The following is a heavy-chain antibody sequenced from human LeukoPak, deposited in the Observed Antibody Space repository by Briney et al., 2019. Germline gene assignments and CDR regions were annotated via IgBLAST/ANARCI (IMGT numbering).Heavy chain of an antibody. CDR2: IYYSGST. CDR1: GGSISSGGYY. V-gene: IGHV4-31*03. CDR3: ARDAAMMGRNWFDP. J-gene: IGHJ5*02. Sequence: SETLSLTCTVSGGSISSGGYYWRWLRQHPGKGLEWIGYIYYSGSTYYNPSLKSRVTISVDTSKNQFSLKLSSVTAADTAVYYCARDAAMMGRNWFDPWGQGTLVTVSS. D-gene: IGHD3-22*01.